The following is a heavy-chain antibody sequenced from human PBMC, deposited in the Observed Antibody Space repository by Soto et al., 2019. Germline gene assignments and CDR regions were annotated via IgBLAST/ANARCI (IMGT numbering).Heavy chain of an antibody. CDR2: ISAYNTNT. J-gene: IGHJ4*02. V-gene: IGHV1-18*01. Sequence: QVQLVQSGAEVKKPGASVKVSCKTSGYTFTSYHISWVRQAPGQGLEWMGWISAYNTNTNYAQKFQGRVTMTTYTLTSTAYMELTSLRSAATGVYYCARDTPTTDYWGQGTLVTVSS. CDR3: ARDTPTTDY. CDR1: GYTFTSYH. D-gene: IGHD1-7*01.